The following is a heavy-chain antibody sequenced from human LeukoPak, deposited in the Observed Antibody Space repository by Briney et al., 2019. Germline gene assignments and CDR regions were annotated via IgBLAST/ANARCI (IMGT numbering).Heavy chain of an antibody. V-gene: IGHV1-2*02. J-gene: IGHJ4*02. CDR3: ARSPHILTGENFDY. D-gene: IGHD3-9*01. CDR2: INTDSGGT. Sequence: ASVKVSCKTSGYTLTGYYLHWVRQAPGQGLEWMGWINTDSGGTNYAQKFQARVSMTKDASISTAYMQLSRLRSADTAVYYCARSPHILTGENFDYWGQGTLLTVSS. CDR1: GYTLTGYY.